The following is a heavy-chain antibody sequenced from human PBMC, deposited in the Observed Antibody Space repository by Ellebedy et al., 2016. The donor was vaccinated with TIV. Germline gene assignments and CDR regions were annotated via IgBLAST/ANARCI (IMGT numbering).Heavy chain of an antibody. V-gene: IGHV4-4*02. Sequence: SETLSLXCAVSGASVSSNNWWSWVRQPPGKGLEWIGDVFHTGRTNYSPSLKSRVTISVEKSKNQFSLILSSVTAADTAIYYCARILTAYYNRYYDGLGVWGQGTTVTVSS. D-gene: IGHD3-9*01. CDR3: ARILTAYYNRYYDGLGV. CDR1: GASVSSNNW. J-gene: IGHJ6*02. CDR2: VFHTGRT.